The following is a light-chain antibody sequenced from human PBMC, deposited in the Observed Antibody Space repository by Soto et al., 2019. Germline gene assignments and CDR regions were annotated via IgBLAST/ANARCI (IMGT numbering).Light chain of an antibody. CDR1: QSVNSN. CDR3: QQHGQWPID. V-gene: IGKV3D-15*01. J-gene: IGKJ5*01. Sequence: EIGITQSPGSLSGSEGETATVSCIVSQSVNSNYLAWYQQKPGQAPRLLIYGISKRATDIPDRFSGSGSGNELPLTTTSLQPEDFRTYYRQQHGQWPIDFGQGTRLEI. CDR2: GIS.